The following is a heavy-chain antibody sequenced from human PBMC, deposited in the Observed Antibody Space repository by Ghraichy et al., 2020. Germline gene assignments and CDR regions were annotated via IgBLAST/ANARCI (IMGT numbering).Heavy chain of an antibody. CDR3: ASVLMTTVTKRWNYYYGMDV. CDR2: INHSGST. Sequence: SETLSLTCAVYGGSFSGYYWSWIRQPPGKGLEWIGEINHSGSTNYNPSLKSRVTISVDTSKNQFSLKLSSVTAADTAVYYCASVLMTTVTKRWNYYYGMDVWGQGTTVTVSS. J-gene: IGHJ6*02. D-gene: IGHD4-11*01. CDR1: GGSFSGYY. V-gene: IGHV4-34*01.